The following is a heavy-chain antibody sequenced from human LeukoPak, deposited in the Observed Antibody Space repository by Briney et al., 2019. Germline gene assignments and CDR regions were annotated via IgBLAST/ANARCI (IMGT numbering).Heavy chain of an antibody. Sequence: ASVKVSCKASGYTFTCYYMHWVRQAPGQGLEWMGWINPNSGGANYAQKFQGRVTMTRDTSISTAYMELSRPRSDDTAVYYCASFYCSSTSCSHWGRRYFDYWGQGTLVTVSS. CDR1: GYTFTCYY. J-gene: IGHJ4*02. CDR3: ASFYCSSTSCSHWGRRYFDY. V-gene: IGHV1-2*02. D-gene: IGHD2-2*01. CDR2: INPNSGGA.